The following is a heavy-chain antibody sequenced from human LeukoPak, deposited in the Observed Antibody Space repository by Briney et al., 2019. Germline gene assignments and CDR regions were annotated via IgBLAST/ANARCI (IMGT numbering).Heavy chain of an antibody. CDR2: IRYDGSNK. CDR1: GFTFSSYG. D-gene: IGHD2-15*01. V-gene: IGHV3-33*01. Sequence: PGRSLRLSCAASGFTFSSYGMHWVRQAPGKGLEWVAVIRYDGSNKYYADSVKGRFTISRDNSKNTLYLQMNSVRTEDTAVYYCVRQDCTSGSCYLDFWGQGTLVTVSS. CDR3: VRQDCTSGSCYLDF. J-gene: IGHJ4*02.